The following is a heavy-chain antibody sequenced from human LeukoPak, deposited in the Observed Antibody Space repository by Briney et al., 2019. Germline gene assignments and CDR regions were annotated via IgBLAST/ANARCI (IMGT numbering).Heavy chain of an antibody. J-gene: IGHJ4*02. V-gene: IGHV4-39*07. D-gene: IGHD5-12*01. CDR1: GGSISSSSYY. CDR2: IYYSGST. CDR3: ASRPLLATPLVS. Sequence: SETLSLTCTVSGGSISSSSYYWGWIRQPPGKGLEWIGSIYYSGSTYYNPSLKSRVTISVDTSKNQFSLKLSSVTAADTAVYYCASRPLLATPLVSWGQGTLVTVSS.